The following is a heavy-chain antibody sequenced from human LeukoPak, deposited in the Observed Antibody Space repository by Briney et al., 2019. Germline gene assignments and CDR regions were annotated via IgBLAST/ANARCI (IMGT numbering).Heavy chain of an antibody. Sequence: SETLSLTCTVSGYSISSGYYWGWIRQPPGKGLEWIGSIYHSGSTYYNPSLKSRVTISVDTYKNQFSLKLSSVTAADTAVYYCARDTTGTTGGYYYYYMDVWGKGTTVTVSS. CDR2: IYHSGST. J-gene: IGHJ6*03. CDR1: GYSISSGYY. V-gene: IGHV4-38-2*02. D-gene: IGHD1-1*01. CDR3: ARDTTGTTGGYYYYYMDV.